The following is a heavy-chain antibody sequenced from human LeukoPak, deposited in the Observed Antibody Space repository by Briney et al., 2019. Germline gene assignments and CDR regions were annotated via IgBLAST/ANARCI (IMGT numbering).Heavy chain of an antibody. CDR1: GGSISSYY. Sequence: SETLSLTCTVSGGSISSYYWSWIRQPPGKGLEWIGYIYYSGSTNYNPSLKSRVTISVDTSKNQFSLKLSSVTAADTAVYYCAGSGVGIVGATGFDYRGQGTLVTVSS. D-gene: IGHD1-26*01. V-gene: IGHV4-59*01. J-gene: IGHJ4*02. CDR2: IYYSGST. CDR3: AGSGVGIVGATGFDY.